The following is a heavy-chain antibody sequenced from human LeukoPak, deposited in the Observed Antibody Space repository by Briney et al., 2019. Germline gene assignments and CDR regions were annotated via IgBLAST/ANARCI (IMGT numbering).Heavy chain of an antibody. CDR1: GFTFSSYS. Sequence: GGSLRLSCAASGFTFSSYSMNWVRQAPGKGLEWVSSISSSSSYIYYADSVKGRFTISRDNAKNSLYLQMNSLRAEDTAVYYCARDPRIYCSGGSCSRGIDYWGQGTLVTVSS. CDR2: ISSSSSYI. D-gene: IGHD2-15*01. J-gene: IGHJ4*02. V-gene: IGHV3-21*01. CDR3: ARDPRIYCSGGSCSRGIDY.